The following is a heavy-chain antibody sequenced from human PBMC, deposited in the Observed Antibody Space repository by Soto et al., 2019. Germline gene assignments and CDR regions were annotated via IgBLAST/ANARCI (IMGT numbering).Heavy chain of an antibody. CDR3: ARGPLTGGLYYYYMDV. CDR2: MNPNSGNT. V-gene: IGHV1-8*01. CDR1: GYTFTSYD. Sequence: ASVKVSCKASGYTFTSYDINWVRQATEQGLEWMGWMNPNSGNTGYAQKFQGRVTMTRNTSISTAYMELSSLRSEDTAVYYCARGPLTGGLYYYYMDVWGKGTTVTVSS. J-gene: IGHJ6*03. D-gene: IGHD3-10*01.